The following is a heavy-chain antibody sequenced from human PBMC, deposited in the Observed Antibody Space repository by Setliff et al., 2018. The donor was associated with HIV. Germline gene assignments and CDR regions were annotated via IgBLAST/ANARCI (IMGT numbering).Heavy chain of an antibody. J-gene: IGHJ4*02. D-gene: IGHD2-8*02. CDR2: INTETGNP. CDR3: ARVGSYWSTYDY. Sequence: ASVKVSCKASGYTLTTYGISWVRQAPGQGPEWMGWINTETGNPMYAQGFRGRLVFSLDTSVNTAYLQINSLKAEDTAMYYCARVGSYWSTYDYWGQGALVTVSS. V-gene: IGHV7-4-1*02. CDR1: GYTLTTYG.